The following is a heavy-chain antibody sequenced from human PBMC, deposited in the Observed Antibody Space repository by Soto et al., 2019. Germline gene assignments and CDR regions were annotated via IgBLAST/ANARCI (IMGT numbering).Heavy chain of an antibody. CDR2: IWYDGSNK. V-gene: IGHV3-33*01. CDR3: ARNLLAVVRGSLGY. D-gene: IGHD3-10*01. Sequence: QVQLVESGGGVVQPGRSLRLSCATSGFTFSSYGMHWVRQAPGKGLEWVAVIWYDGSNKYYADSVKGRITISRDNSKNTLYLQMNSLRAEDTAVYYCARNLLAVVRGSLGYWGQGTLVTVSS. J-gene: IGHJ4*02. CDR1: GFTFSSYG.